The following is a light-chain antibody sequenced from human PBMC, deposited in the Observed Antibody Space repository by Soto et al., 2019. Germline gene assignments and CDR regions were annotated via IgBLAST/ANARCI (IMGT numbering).Light chain of an antibody. CDR3: QQYNNWPPDRT. Sequence: EIVMTQSPATLSVSPGERATLSCRASQSVGSNLAWYQQKPGQAPRLLIYGVSTRATGIPARLSGSGSGTECTLTISSLQSEDFAIYFCQQYNNWPPDRTFGQGTKVEIK. V-gene: IGKV3-15*01. CDR1: QSVGSN. CDR2: GVS. J-gene: IGKJ1*01.